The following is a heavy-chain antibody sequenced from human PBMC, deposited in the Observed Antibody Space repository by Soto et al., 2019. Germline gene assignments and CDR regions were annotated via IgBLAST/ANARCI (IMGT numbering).Heavy chain of an antibody. CDR2: IYPGDSDT. D-gene: IGHD1-1*01. CDR1: GYSFSSDC. V-gene: IGHV5-51*01. J-gene: IGHJ3*02. Sequence: PGESLKISCKGSGYSFSSDCIGWVRQMPGKGLEWMGIIYPGDSDTRYSPSFQGQVTISADKSISTAYLQWSSLKASDTAMYYCGRNDDGDAFDIWGQGTMVTVS. CDR3: GRNDDGDAFDI.